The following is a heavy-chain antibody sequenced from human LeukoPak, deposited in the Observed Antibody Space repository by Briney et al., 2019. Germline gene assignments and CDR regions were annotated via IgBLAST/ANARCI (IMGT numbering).Heavy chain of an antibody. V-gene: IGHV3-53*01. CDR2: IYSGGST. D-gene: IGHD6-19*01. CDR1: GFIVSSSY. CDR3: ARSSGWYG. Sequence: GGSLRLSCTASGFIVSSSYMSWVRQAPGKGLEWVSIIYSGGSTYYADSVKGRFTISRDNSKNTLYLQMNSLRAEDTAVYYCARSSGWYGWGQGTLVTVSS. J-gene: IGHJ4*02.